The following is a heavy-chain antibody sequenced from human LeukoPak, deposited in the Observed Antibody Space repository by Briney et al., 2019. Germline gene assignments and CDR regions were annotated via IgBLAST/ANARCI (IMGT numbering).Heavy chain of an antibody. CDR2: IYPSGST. J-gene: IGHJ4*02. CDR3: ARGSRYDSSGYYETIFDY. CDR1: GGSLSSGSFY. D-gene: IGHD3-22*01. Sequence: SDPLSLTCTASGGSLSSGSFYWSWIRQPAGKGLEWLVRIYPSGSTNYNPSLKSRVTISVDTSKNQFSLKLSSVTAADTAVYYCARGSRYDSSGYYETIFDYWGQGTLVTVSS. V-gene: IGHV4-61*02.